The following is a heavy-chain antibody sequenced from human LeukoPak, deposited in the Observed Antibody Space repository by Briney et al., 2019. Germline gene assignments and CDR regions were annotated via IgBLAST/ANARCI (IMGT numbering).Heavy chain of an antibody. CDR3: ARGSAVSTKLGFDP. CDR2: IYYSGGT. D-gene: IGHD5/OR15-5a*01. Sequence: SETLSLTCTVSGGSISSSSYYWGWIRQPPGKGLEWIGSIYYSGGTYYNPSLKSRVTISVDTSRNQLSLNLSSVTAADTAVYYCARGSAVSTKLGFDPWGQGALVTVS. CDR1: GGSISSSSYY. J-gene: IGHJ5*02. V-gene: IGHV4-39*07.